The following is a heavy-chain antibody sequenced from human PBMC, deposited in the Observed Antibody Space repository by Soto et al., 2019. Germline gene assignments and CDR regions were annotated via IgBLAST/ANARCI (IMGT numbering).Heavy chain of an antibody. CDR2: IYYSGST. CDR3: ARVMVYAMGPGYYYYMDV. V-gene: IGHV4-39*07. J-gene: IGHJ6*03. Sequence: PSATLSLTCTVSGASISSSSSHYWGWIRQNPGKGLEWIGCIYYSGSTNYNPSLKSRVTISVDTSKNQFSLKLSSVTAADTAVYYCARVMVYAMGPGYYYYMDVWGKGTTVTVSS. D-gene: IGHD2-8*01. CDR1: GASISSSSSHY.